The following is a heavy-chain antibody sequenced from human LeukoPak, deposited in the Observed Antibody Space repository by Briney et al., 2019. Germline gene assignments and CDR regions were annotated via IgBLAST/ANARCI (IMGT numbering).Heavy chain of an antibody. CDR1: GYSFTSYW. Sequence: GESLKISCKGSGYSFTSYWIGWVRQMPGKGLEWMGIIYPGDSDTRYSPSFPGQVTISADKSISTAYLQWSSLKASDTAMYYCARQRDHYYDSSGTVDYWGQGTLVTVSS. CDR3: ARQRDHYYDSSGTVDY. D-gene: IGHD3-22*01. V-gene: IGHV5-51*01. J-gene: IGHJ4*02. CDR2: IYPGDSDT.